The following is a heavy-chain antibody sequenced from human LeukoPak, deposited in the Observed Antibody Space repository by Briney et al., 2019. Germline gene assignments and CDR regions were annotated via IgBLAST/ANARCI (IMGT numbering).Heavy chain of an antibody. Sequence: GGSLRLSCAASGFTFSSYAMSWVRQAPGKGLVWVSRISSDGTNTGYADSVKGRFTISRDNAKNTVYLQMNSLRAEDTAVYYCVRDGGNYWFDPWGQGTLVTVSS. J-gene: IGHJ5*02. CDR3: VRDGGNYWFDP. CDR1: GFTFSSYA. V-gene: IGHV3-74*01. D-gene: IGHD4-23*01. CDR2: ISSDGTNT.